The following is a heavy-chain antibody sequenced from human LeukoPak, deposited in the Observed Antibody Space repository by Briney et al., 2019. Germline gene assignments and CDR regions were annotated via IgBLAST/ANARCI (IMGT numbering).Heavy chain of an antibody. CDR3: ARGMGYGSGWYSVGRYYFDY. V-gene: IGHV4-34*01. CDR1: GGSFSGYY. D-gene: IGHD6-19*01. Sequence: SETLSLTCAVYGGSFSGYYWSWIRQPPGKGLEWIGEINHSGSTNYNPSLKSRVTISVDTSKNQFSLKLSSVTAADTAVYYCARGMGYGSGWYSVGRYYFDYWGQGTLVTVSS. CDR2: INHSGST. J-gene: IGHJ4*02.